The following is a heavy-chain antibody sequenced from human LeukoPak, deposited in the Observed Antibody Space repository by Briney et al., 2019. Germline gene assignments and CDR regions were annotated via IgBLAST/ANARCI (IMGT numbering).Heavy chain of an antibody. CDR2: IIPIFGTA. D-gene: IGHD5-24*01. J-gene: IGHJ4*02. Sequence: GASVKVSCKASGGTFSSYATSWVRQAPGQGLEWMGGIIPIFGTANYAQKFQGRVTITTDESTSTAYMELSSLRSEDTAVYYCARGRWLQPWGYFDYWGQGTLVTVSS. CDR3: ARGRWLQPWGYFDY. CDR1: GGTFSSYA. V-gene: IGHV1-69*05.